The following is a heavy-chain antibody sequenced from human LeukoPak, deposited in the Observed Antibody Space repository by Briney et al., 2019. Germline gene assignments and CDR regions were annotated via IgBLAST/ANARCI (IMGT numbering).Heavy chain of an antibody. V-gene: IGHV3-74*01. J-gene: IGHJ4*02. D-gene: IGHD2-2*02. Sequence: SGGSLRLYCAASGFTFSSYWMHWVRQAPGKGLVWVSRINSDGSSTSYADSVKGRFTISRDNAKNTLYLQMNSLRAEDTAVYYCARDRTCSSTSCYNFDYWGQGTLVTVSS. CDR2: INSDGSST. CDR1: GFTFSSYW. CDR3: ARDRTCSSTSCYNFDY.